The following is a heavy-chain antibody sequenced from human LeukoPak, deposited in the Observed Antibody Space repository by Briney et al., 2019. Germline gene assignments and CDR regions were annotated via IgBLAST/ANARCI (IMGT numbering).Heavy chain of an antibody. J-gene: IGHJ4*02. V-gene: IGHV4-34*01. Sequence: SETLSLTCAVYGGSFSGYYWSWIRQPPGKGLEWIGEINHSGSTNYNPSLKSRVTISVDTSKNQFSLKLSSVTAADTAVYYCARATNWSGYRFFDYWGQGTLVTVSS. CDR2: INHSGST. D-gene: IGHD3-3*01. CDR1: GGSFSGYY. CDR3: ARATNWSGYRFFDY.